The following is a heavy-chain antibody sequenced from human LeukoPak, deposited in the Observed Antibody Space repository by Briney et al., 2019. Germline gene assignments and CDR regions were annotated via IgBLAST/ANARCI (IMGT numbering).Heavy chain of an antibody. CDR1: GGSISSVDYY. CDR2: IYNSGST. D-gene: IGHD6-19*01. CDR3: ARGKGQWLAPDY. Sequence: SETLSLTCTVSGGSISSVDYYWSWIRQPPGKGLEWIAYIYNSGSTYYNPSLKSRVTISVDTSKKQFSLKLSSVTAADTAVYYGARGKGQWLAPDYWGQGTLVTVSS. V-gene: IGHV4-30-4*01. J-gene: IGHJ4*02.